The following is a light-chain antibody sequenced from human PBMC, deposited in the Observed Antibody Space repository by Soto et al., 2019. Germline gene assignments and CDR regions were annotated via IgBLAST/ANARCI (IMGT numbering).Light chain of an antibody. V-gene: IGKV3-15*01. CDR3: QHYYSWPWT. Sequence: EIVMTQSSATLSVSPGERVILSCRASQSIDSDLAWYQQKPGQAPRFLVYDASTRATGVPARSSGSGSGTQFTLTISSLQSEDSALYYCQHYYSWPWTFGQGTKVDI. CDR2: DAS. CDR1: QSIDSD. J-gene: IGKJ1*01.